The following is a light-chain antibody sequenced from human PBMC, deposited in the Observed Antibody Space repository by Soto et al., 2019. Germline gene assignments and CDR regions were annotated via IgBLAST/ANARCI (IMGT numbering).Light chain of an antibody. J-gene: IGLJ2*01. Sequence: SYELTQPPSVSVAPGQTATITCGGSNIRTKSVHWCRQGPGQAPVLVVYDDRDRPSGIPERFSGSNSGNTATLTISKVEPGDEADYYGQVWDSSGDHPVFGGGTKLTVL. CDR3: QVWDSSGDHPV. CDR2: DDR. CDR1: NIRTKS. V-gene: IGLV3-21*02.